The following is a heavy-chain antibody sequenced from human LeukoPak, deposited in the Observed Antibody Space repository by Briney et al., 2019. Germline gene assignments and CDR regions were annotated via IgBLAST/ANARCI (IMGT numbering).Heavy chain of an antibody. CDR3: ARLGRIVGATGFAYYFDY. CDR2: IYYSGST. CDR1: GGSISSSSYY. Sequence: SETLSLTCTVSGGSISSSSYYWGWIRQPPGKGLEWIGSIYYSGSTYYNPSLKSRVTISVDTSKNQFSLKLSSVAAADTAVYYCARLGRIVGATGFAYYFDYWSQGTLVTVSS. J-gene: IGHJ4*02. D-gene: IGHD1-26*01. V-gene: IGHV4-39*01.